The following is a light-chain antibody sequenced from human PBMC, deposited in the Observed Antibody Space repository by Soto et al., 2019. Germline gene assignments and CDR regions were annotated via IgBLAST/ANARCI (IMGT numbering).Light chain of an antibody. CDR3: QQVDSYPRT. Sequence: DIQMTQSPSTLSASVGDRVTITCRASQRTSGWLAWYQQKPGKAPKLLIYKASSLESGVPSRFSGSGSGTDFTRTISSLQPEDVATYYCQQVDSYPRTFGQGTKVDIK. CDR1: QRTSGW. V-gene: IGKV1-5*03. CDR2: KAS. J-gene: IGKJ1*01.